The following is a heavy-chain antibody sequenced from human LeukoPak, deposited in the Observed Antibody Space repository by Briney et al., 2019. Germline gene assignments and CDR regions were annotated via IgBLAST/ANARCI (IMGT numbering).Heavy chain of an antibody. D-gene: IGHD3/OR15-3a*01. CDR1: GVSISSSNSY. J-gene: IGHJ4*02. CDR2: IYYTGNT. CDR3: ARQTGSGLFILP. Sequence: SETLSLTCTVSGVSISSSNSYWGWIRQPPGKGLEWIGSIYYTGNTYYNASLKSRVTISIDTSKNQVSLRLTSVTATDTAVYYCARQTGSGLFILPGGQGTLVTVSS. V-gene: IGHV4-39*01.